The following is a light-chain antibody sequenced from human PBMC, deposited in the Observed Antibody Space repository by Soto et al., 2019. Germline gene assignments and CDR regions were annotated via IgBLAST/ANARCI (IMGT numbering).Light chain of an antibody. CDR1: QSLLHSNGYNY. V-gene: IGKV2-28*01. J-gene: IGKJ1*01. CDR2: LGS. Sequence: DIVMTQSPLSLPVTPGEPASISCRSSQSLLHSNGYNYLDWYLQKPGQSPQLLIYLGSNRASGVPDRFSGSVSGTDFTLKISRVEAEDVGVYYCMQALQTPGTFGQWTKVEIK. CDR3: MQALQTPGT.